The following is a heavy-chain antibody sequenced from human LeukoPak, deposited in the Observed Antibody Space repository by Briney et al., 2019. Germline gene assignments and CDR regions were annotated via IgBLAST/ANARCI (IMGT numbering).Heavy chain of an antibody. J-gene: IGHJ6*02. Sequence: GSLRLSCAASGFTFSSYGMHWVRQAPGKGLEWVAFIRYDGSNKYYADSVKGRFTISRDNSKNTLYLQMNSLRAEDTAVYYCAKDAHCSSTSCYWQDYYYYGMDVWGQGTTVTVSS. CDR3: AKDAHCSSTSCYWQDYYYYGMDV. CDR1: GFTFSSYG. CDR2: IRYDGSNK. V-gene: IGHV3-30*02. D-gene: IGHD2-2*01.